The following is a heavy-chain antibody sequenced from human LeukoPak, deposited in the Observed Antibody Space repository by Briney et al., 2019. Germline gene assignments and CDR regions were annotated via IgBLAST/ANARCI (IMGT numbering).Heavy chain of an antibody. CDR2: IYYSGST. D-gene: IGHD3-22*01. CDR3: ARVSYYCDSSGYYYFDY. V-gene: IGHV4-59*01. Sequence: SETLSLTCTVSGGSISSYYWSWIRQPPGKRLEWIGYIYYSGSTNYNPSLKSRVTISVDTSKNQFSLKLSSVTAADTAVYYCARVSYYCDSSGYYYFDYWGQGTLVTVSS. J-gene: IGHJ4*02. CDR1: GGSISSYY.